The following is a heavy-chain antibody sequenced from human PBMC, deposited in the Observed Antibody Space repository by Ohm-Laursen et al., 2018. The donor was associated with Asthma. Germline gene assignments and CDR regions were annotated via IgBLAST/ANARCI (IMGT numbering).Heavy chain of an antibody. Sequence: SLRLSCTASGFTFRSYAMHWVRQAPGKGLEWVSYISSSSSTIYYADSVKGRFTISRDNAKNSLYLQMNSLRDEDTAVYYCARDLTLGYWGQGTLVTVSS. CDR2: ISSSSSTI. CDR1: GFTFRSYA. D-gene: IGHD3-16*01. CDR3: ARDLTLGY. V-gene: IGHV3-48*02. J-gene: IGHJ4*02.